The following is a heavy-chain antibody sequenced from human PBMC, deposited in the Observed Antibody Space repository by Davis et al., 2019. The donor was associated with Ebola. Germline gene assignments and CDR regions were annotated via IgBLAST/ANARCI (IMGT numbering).Heavy chain of an antibody. CDR3: EADGREYSAINGFDP. V-gene: IGHV3-23*01. CDR2: ITGSGGSR. J-gene: IGHJ5*02. Sequence: GESLKLSCAASGFTFSNYAMSWVRQAPGKGPEWVSPITGSGGSRYHAHSVKGRFTISRDNSENTLHLQMVSLRTDDTAVYYCEADGREYSAINGFDPWGQGTLVTVSS. D-gene: IGHD5-12*01. CDR1: GFTFSNYA.